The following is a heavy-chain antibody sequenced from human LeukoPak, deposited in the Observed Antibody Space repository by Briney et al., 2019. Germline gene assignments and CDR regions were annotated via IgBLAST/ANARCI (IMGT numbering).Heavy chain of an antibody. D-gene: IGHD3-10*01. V-gene: IGHV1-2*06. J-gene: IGHJ5*02. CDR3: ARATLRGMSYADADFDP. CDR1: GYTFTAYY. Sequence: ASVKVSCKASGYTFTAYYIHWVRQAPGQGLERVGRINPNSGDTDYPQNFQGGVTMTRDTSISTVYMELSSLTSDDTAVYYCARATLRGMSYADADFDPWGQGTLVTVSS. CDR2: INPNSGDT.